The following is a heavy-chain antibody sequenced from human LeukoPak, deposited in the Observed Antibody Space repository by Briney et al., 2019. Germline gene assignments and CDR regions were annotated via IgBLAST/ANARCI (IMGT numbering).Heavy chain of an antibody. D-gene: IGHD4-23*01. Sequence: ASVKVSCKASVYTFTSYGISCVRQAPEEGLEWMGWIIAYKGNTNYAKKLQGRVTMTTDTSTSTASMELRSLRSDDTAVYYCARAGDYGGTYDYMDVWGKGTTVTVSS. CDR2: IIAYKGNT. J-gene: IGHJ6*03. CDR1: VYTFTSYG. CDR3: ARAGDYGGTYDYMDV. V-gene: IGHV1-18*01.